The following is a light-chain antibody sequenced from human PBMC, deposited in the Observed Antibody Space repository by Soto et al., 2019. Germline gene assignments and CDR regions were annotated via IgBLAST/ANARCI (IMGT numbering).Light chain of an antibody. CDR3: QQYNKWPYT. V-gene: IGKV1-33*01. CDR1: QDITNF. J-gene: IGKJ2*01. CDR2: DAS. Sequence: DIQMTQSPSSLSASVGDRVTITCQASQDITNFLNWYQQKPGKAPRLLISDASHLEVGVPSRFSGRGSGTEFTFTISSLQPEDIATYYCQQYNKWPYTFGQGTKLEIK.